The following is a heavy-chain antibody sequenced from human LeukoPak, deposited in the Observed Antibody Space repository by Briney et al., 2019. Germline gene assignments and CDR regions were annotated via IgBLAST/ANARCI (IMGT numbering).Heavy chain of an antibody. CDR3: AKDRRGYSGYGSFDY. V-gene: IGHV3-74*01. D-gene: IGHD5-12*01. CDR2: INNDGTAT. CDR1: GFTFSAYW. J-gene: IGHJ4*02. Sequence: GGSLRLSCAASGFTFSAYWMHWVRQVPGKGLVWVSRINNDGTATFFADSVKGRFTISRDNSRNTVYLQMNSLRVEDTAVYYCAKDRRGYSGYGSFDYWGQGTLVTVSS.